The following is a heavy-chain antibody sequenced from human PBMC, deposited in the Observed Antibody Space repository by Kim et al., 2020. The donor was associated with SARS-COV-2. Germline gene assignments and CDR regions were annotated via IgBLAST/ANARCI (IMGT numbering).Heavy chain of an antibody. Sequence: SETLSLTCTVSGGSISSSSYYWGWIRQPPGKGLEWIGSIYYSGSTYYNPSLKSRVTISVDTSKNQFSLKLSSVTAADTAVYYCARPYSGSYDYYGMDVWGQGTTVTVSS. CDR3: ARPYSGSYDYYGMDV. D-gene: IGHD1-26*01. V-gene: IGHV4-39*01. CDR1: GGSISSSSYY. J-gene: IGHJ6*02. CDR2: IYYSGST.